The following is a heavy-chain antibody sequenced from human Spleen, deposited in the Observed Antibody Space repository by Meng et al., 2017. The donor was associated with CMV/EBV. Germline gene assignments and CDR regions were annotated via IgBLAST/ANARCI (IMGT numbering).Heavy chain of an antibody. CDR3: ARGLYYYDSSALQH. D-gene: IGHD3-22*01. J-gene: IGHJ1*01. CDR1: GGSVSSGSYY. V-gene: IGHV4-61*01. CDR2: IYYSGST. Sequence: VRLQESGPGLWKPSETLSLTGTVSGGSVSSGSYYWSWIRQPPGKGLEWIGYIYYSGSTNYNPSLKSRVTISVDTSKNQFSLKLSSVTAADTAVYYCARGLYYYDSSALQHWGQGTLVTVSS.